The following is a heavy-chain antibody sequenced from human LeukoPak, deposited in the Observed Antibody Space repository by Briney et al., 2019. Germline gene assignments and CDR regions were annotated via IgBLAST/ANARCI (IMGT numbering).Heavy chain of an antibody. V-gene: IGHV3-66*01. D-gene: IGHD7-27*01. CDR2: IYTGGNT. CDR3: ARDSSNWGIFDY. Sequence: GGSLRLSCATSGFNMNANYMSSVRQAPGKGLEWVSVIYTGGNTDYAESVRGRFTISRDNSKQTLYLQMNSLRVEDTAVYYCARDSSNWGIFDYWGQGTLVTVSS. J-gene: IGHJ4*02. CDR1: GFNMNANY.